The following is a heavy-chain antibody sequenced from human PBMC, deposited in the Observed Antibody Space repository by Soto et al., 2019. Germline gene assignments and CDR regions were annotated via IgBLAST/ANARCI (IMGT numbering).Heavy chain of an antibody. J-gene: IGHJ4*02. CDR2: MYAAGST. Sequence: EVQLVESGGGLVQPGGSLRLSCAVTGFTISSNYMNWVRQAPGKGLEWVSVMYAAGSTYYEDSVKGRFNISRDNSKNTVYLQMNSLRGEDQAVYSCARGSNSNNWKLFDYWGQGTLVTVSS. CDR3: ARGSNSNNWKLFDY. V-gene: IGHV3-66*01. D-gene: IGHD1-1*01. CDR1: GFTISSNY.